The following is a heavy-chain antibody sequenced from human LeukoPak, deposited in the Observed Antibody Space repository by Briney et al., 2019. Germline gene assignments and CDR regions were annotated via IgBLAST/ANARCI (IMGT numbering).Heavy chain of an antibody. V-gene: IGHV3-74*01. J-gene: IGHJ6*04. CDR3: AELGITMIGGV. D-gene: IGHD3-10*02. CDR1: GFTFSSYW. Sequence: GGSLRLSCAASGFTFSSYWMHWVRQAPGKGLVWPSRINRDGSSTTYADSVKGRFTISRDNAKNTLYLQMNSLRAEDTAVYYCAELGITMIGGVWGKGTTVTISS. CDR2: INRDGSST.